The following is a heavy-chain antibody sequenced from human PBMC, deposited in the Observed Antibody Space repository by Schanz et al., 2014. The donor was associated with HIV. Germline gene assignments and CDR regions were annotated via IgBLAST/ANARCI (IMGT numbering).Heavy chain of an antibody. D-gene: IGHD1-26*01. Sequence: QVQLVQSGDEVTKPGASVKVSCKTSGNTFTGYSVHWVRQAPGQGLEWMGWISAYNGNTNYAQKLQGRVTMTRNTSISPASMELSSLRSEDTAVYYCASLVGATGLELDDWGQGTLVTVSS. V-gene: IGHV1-8*02. CDR3: ASLVGATGLELDD. J-gene: IGHJ4*02. CDR1: GNTFTGYS. CDR2: ISAYNGNT.